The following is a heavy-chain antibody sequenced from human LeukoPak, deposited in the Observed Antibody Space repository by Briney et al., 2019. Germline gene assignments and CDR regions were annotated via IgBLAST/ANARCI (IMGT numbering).Heavy chain of an antibody. CDR1: GDSVSTSGVA. Sequence: SQTLSLTCALSGDSVSTSGVAWDWVRQSPSRGLEWLGRTYYTSKLNTDYAVSVKSRIVVNPDTSKNQFSLQLNSVTSADTAVYYCARGRASAFDVWGQGTMVTVSS. CDR3: ARGRASAFDV. D-gene: IGHD6-25*01. CDR2: TYYTSKLNT. V-gene: IGHV6-1*01. J-gene: IGHJ3*01.